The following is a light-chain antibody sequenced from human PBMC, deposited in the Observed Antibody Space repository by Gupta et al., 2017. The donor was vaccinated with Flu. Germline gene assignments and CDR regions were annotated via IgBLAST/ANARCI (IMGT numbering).Light chain of an antibody. J-gene: IGKJ2*01. CDR2: AAS. CDR3: QQSYSSPRYT. V-gene: IGKV1-39*01. CDR1: QSISSY. Sequence: SSLSASVGDTVTITCRASQSISSYLNWYQQKPGKAPKLLIFAASSLQSGVPSRFSGSGSGTDFTLTISSLQPEDFATYFCQQSYSSPRYTFGQGTKVEIK.